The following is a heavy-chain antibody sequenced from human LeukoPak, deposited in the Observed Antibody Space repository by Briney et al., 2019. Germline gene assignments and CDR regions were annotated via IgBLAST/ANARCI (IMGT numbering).Heavy chain of an antibody. CDR3: AGGSIGYYYDSSGYYWFQH. CDR2: IIPILGIA. Sequence: SVKVSCKASGGTFSSYAISWVRQAPGQGLEWMGRIIPILGIANYAQKFQGRVTITADKSTSTAYMELSSLRSEDTAVYYCAGGSIGYYYDSSGYYWFQHWGQGTLVTVSS. J-gene: IGHJ1*01. CDR1: GGTFSSYA. V-gene: IGHV1-69*04. D-gene: IGHD3-22*01.